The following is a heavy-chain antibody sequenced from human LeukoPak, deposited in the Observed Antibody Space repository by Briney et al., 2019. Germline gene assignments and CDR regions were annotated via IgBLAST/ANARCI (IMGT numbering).Heavy chain of an antibody. CDR1: GGSISSSDYY. Sequence: SETLPLTCTVSGGSISSSDYYWAWIRQPPGKGLEWIGSVYYSGSTHYIPLLKSRVIISVDTSKNQFSLKLNSVTAADAAVYYCARRDGYNFYFDYWGQGTLVTVSS. V-gene: IGHV4-39*01. D-gene: IGHD5-24*01. CDR3: ARRDGYNFYFDY. CDR2: VYYSGST. J-gene: IGHJ4*02.